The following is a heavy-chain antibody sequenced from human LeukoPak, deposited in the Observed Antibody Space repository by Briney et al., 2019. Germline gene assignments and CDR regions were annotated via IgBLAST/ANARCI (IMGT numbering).Heavy chain of an antibody. CDR1: GYTFTSYY. CDR3: ARSQHPLPVPDYDFWSGYYTVLGLGGGIYGMDV. V-gene: IGHV1-46*01. D-gene: IGHD3-3*01. CDR2: INPSGGST. J-gene: IGHJ6*02. Sequence: GASVKVSCTASGYTFTSYYMHWVRQAPGQGLEWMGIINPSGGSTSYAQKFQGRVTMTRDTSTSTVYMELSSLRSEDTAVYYCARSQHPLPVPDYDFWSGYYTVLGLGGGIYGMDVWGQGTTVTVFS.